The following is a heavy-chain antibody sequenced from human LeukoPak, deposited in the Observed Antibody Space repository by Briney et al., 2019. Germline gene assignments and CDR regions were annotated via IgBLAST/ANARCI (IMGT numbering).Heavy chain of an antibody. J-gene: IGHJ4*02. CDR3: ARGTAAAKIDY. Sequence: PGGSLRLSCAASGFTFSSYAMSWVRQAPGKGLEWVSTLSGSGDSTYYADSVKGRFTISRDNAKNSLYLQMNSLRAEDTAVYYCARGTAAAKIDYWGQGTLVTVSS. V-gene: IGHV3-23*01. D-gene: IGHD6-13*01. CDR2: LSGSGDST. CDR1: GFTFSSYA.